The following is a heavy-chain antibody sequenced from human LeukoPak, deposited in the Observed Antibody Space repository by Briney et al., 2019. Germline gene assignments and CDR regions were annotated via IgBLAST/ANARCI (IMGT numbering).Heavy chain of an antibody. Sequence: PGESLKISCAASGFTFSSYGMHWVRQAPGKGLEWVAVISYDGSNKYYADSVKGRFTISRDNSKNTLYLQMNSLRAEDTAVYYCAKDEVEYCSSTSCYANWFDPWGQGTLVTVSS. CDR1: GFTFSSYG. CDR2: ISYDGSNK. V-gene: IGHV3-30*18. CDR3: AKDEVEYCSSTSCYANWFDP. D-gene: IGHD2-2*01. J-gene: IGHJ5*02.